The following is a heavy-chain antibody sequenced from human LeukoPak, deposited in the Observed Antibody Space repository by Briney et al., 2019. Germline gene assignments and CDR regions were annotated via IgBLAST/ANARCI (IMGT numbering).Heavy chain of an antibody. CDR3: ARWDRGGVGALGYYYGMDV. CDR1: GGTFSNYT. CDR2: IIPIFGIV. V-gene: IGHV1-69*02. D-gene: IGHD1-26*01. J-gene: IGHJ6*02. Sequence: GASVKVSCKASGGTFSNYTLSWVRQAPGQGLEWMGRIIPIFGIVNYAQKFQGRVTISADKSANTAYMGLSSLRFEDTAVYYCARWDRGGVGALGYYYGMDVWGQGTTVTVSS.